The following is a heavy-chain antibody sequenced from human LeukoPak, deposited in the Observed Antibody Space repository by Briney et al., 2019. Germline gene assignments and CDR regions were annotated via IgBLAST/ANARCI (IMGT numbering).Heavy chain of an antibody. Sequence: SETLSLTCTVSGGSISSYYWSWIRQPPGKGLEWIGYIYCSGSTNYNPSLKSRVTISVDTSKNQFSLKLSSVTAADTAVYYCATRSQSYGCLYWGQGTLVTVSS. CDR3: ATRSQSYGCLY. J-gene: IGHJ4*02. CDR2: IYCSGST. D-gene: IGHD5-18*01. CDR1: GGSISSYY. V-gene: IGHV4-59*01.